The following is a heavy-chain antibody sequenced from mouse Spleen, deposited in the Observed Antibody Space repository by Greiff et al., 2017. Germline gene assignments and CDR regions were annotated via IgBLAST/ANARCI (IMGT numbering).Heavy chain of an antibody. CDR1: GYAFTNYL. D-gene: IGHD2-13*01. Sequence: VQLQESGAELVRPGTSVKVSCKASGYAFTNYLIEWVKQRPGQGLEWIGVINPGSGGTNYNEKFKGKATLTADKSSSTAYMQLSSLTSEDSAVYFCAREGYGDYGYAMDYWGQGTSVTVSS. J-gene: IGHJ4*01. V-gene: IGHV1-54*01. CDR3: AREGYGDYGYAMDY. CDR2: INPGSGGT.